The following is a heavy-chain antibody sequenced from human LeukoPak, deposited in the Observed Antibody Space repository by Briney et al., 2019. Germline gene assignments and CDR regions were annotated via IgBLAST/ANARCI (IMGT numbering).Heavy chain of an antibody. J-gene: IGHJ4*02. D-gene: IGHD3-22*01. CDR1: GFTFNIFA. Sequence: PGGSLRLSCAASGFTFNIFAMTWVRQAPGKGLEWVSAISGSGGSTYYADSVKGRFTISRDNSKNTLYLQMNSLRAEDTAVYYCAKGVTSAYRDFDYWGQGTLVTVSS. V-gene: IGHV3-23*01. CDR3: AKGVTSAYRDFDY. CDR2: ISGSGGST.